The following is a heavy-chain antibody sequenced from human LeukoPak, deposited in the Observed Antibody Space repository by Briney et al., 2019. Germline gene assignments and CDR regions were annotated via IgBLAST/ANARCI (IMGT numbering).Heavy chain of an antibody. D-gene: IGHD3-16*01. V-gene: IGHV3-66*02. Sequence: GGSLRLSCAASVYTVSAKYMSWVRQGPGKGLDWISSIYSDGGTNYADSGKGRFTISRDNSKNTLYLQMNSLRPEDTAVYYCARDGGFGGPGGDNWFDSWGQGALVTVSS. CDR2: IYSDGGT. CDR3: ARDGGFGGPGGDNWFDS. CDR1: VYTVSAKY. J-gene: IGHJ5*01.